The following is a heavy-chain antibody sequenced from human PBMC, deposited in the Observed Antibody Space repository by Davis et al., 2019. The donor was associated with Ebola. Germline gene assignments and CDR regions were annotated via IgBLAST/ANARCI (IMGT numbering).Heavy chain of an antibody. D-gene: IGHD1-1*01. CDR1: GFTFSDYY. V-gene: IGHV3-11*01. CDR2: ISSSGSTI. J-gene: IGHJ4*02. CDR3: ARGMVFDWNEPDDY. Sequence: GESLKISCAASGFTFSDYYMSWIRQAPGQGLEWVSYISSSGSTIYYADSVKGRFTISRDNAKNSLYLQMNSLRAEDTAVYYCARGMVFDWNEPDDYWGQGTLVTVSS.